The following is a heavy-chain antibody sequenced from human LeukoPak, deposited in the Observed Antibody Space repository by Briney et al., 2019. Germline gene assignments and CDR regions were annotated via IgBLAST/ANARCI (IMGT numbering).Heavy chain of an antibody. CDR1: GFPFSSYA. V-gene: IGHV3-64*01. CDR2: ISINGGST. CDR3: ARSSIVVVSILDY. Sequence: GGSLRLSCAASGFPFSSYAMHWGRQAPREGLEDVSAISINGGSTSYANSVKGRYTISRDNSKNTLYLQMGILSAEDMAVYYCARSSIVVVSILDYWGQGTLVTVST. D-gene: IGHD2-2*01. J-gene: IGHJ4*02.